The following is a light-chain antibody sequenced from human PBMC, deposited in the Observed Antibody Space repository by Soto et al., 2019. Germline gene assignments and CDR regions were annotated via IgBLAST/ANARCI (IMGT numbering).Light chain of an antibody. J-gene: IGKJ2*01. Sequence: DIQMTQSPPSLAASVGDTVTITCQASQDLTNYLNWYQQKPGEAPKLLIYDTTTLEDGGPSRFRGRGSGTHFTFSIYRLLPEDAAIYSCQQYGKLPYTFGQGTKLEIK. CDR3: QQYGKLPYT. V-gene: IGKV1-33*01. CDR1: QDLTNY. CDR2: DTT.